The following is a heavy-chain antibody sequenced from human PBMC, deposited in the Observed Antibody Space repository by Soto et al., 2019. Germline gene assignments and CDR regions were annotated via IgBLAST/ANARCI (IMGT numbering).Heavy chain of an antibody. J-gene: IGHJ6*02. V-gene: IGHV1-2*02. CDR1: GYTFTGYY. Sequence: VASVKVSCKASGYTFTGYYMHWVRQAPGQGLEWIGWINPNSGGTNYAQKFQGRVTMTRDTSISTAYMELSRLRSDGTAVYYCARDVEPIYYYYGMDVWGQGTTVTVSS. CDR2: INPNSGGT. CDR3: ARDVEPIYYYYGMDV. D-gene: IGHD1-26*01.